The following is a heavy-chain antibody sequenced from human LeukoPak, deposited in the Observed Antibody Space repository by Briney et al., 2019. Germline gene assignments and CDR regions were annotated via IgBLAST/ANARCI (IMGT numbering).Heavy chain of an antibody. J-gene: IGHJ4*02. V-gene: IGHV3-23*01. CDR3: AKGDSGSYQYYFDC. CDR2: ISNNGGYT. CDR1: GFTFSSSA. Sequence: GGSLRLSCAASGFTFSSSAMSWVRQAPGKGLEWVSAISNNGGYTYYADSVQGRFTISRDNSKNTLYLQMNSLRAEDTAVYYCAKGDSGSYQYYFDCWGQGTLVTVSS. D-gene: IGHD1-26*01.